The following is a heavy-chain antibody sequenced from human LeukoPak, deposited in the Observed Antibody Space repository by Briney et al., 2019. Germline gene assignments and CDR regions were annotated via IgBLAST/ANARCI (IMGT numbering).Heavy chain of an antibody. CDR1: GFTFSSYA. CDR2: ISYYGRNK. J-gene: IGHJ4*02. CDR3: ARVGSYGSGSQSPLNYFDY. V-gene: IGHV3-30*04. Sequence: PGGSLRLSCAASGFTFSSYAMRWVRQPPGRGREGVAFISYYGRNKYYADSVKGRFTISRDNSKNTLYLQMNSLRAEDTAVYYCARVGSYGSGSQSPLNYFDYWGQGTLVTVSS. D-gene: IGHD3-10*01.